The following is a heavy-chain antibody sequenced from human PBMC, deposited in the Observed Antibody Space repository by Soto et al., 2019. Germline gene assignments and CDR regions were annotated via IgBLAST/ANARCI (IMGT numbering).Heavy chain of an antibody. V-gene: IGHV1-69*08. CDR2: IIPILGIA. CDR3: ARDNIKRQGYYMDV. D-gene: IGHD2-15*01. Sequence: QVQLVQSGAEVKKPGSSVKVSCKASGGTFSSYTISWVRQAPGQGLEWMGRIIPILGIANSAQKFKGRVTITADKSTSTAYMELSSLRSEDTAVYYCARDNIKRQGYYMDVWGKGTTVTVSS. CDR1: GGTFSSYT. J-gene: IGHJ6*03.